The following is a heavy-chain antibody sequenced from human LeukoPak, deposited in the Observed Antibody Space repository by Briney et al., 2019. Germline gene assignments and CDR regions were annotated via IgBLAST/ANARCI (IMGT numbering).Heavy chain of an antibody. V-gene: IGHV3-33*01. CDR3: VREQDGFDI. CDR1: GIILRWNI. CDR2: IWRDGSQK. J-gene: IGHJ3*02. Sequence: GSLRLSWAASGIILRWNILHWVRPTSGKGLEWVAVIWRDGSQKAYLESVKGRFIISRDNSKNTLYLEMNNLRAEDTAVYYCVREQDGFDIWGRGTMVIVSS.